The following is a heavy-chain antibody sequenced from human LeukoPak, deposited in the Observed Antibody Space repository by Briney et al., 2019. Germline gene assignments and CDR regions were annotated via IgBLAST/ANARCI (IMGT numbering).Heavy chain of an antibody. CDR2: INGDGSST. V-gene: IGHV3-74*01. Sequence: EGSLRLSCAASGSTFSSYWMHWVRQAPGKGLVWVSRINGDGSSTNYADSVKGRFTISRDNAKNTLYLQMNSLRADDTAVYYCARHITMDYWGQGTLVTVSS. CDR3: ARHITMDY. D-gene: IGHD3-10*01. CDR1: GSTFSSYW. J-gene: IGHJ4*02.